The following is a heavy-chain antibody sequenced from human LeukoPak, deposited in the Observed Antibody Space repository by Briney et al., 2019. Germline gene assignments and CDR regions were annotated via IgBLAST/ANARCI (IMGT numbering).Heavy chain of an antibody. D-gene: IGHD1-26*01. Sequence: SETLFLTCTVSGGYISSYYWSWSRQPAGKGLEWIGRIYTSGSTNHNPSLKSRVTMSVDTSKNQFSLKLSSVTAADTAVYYCARDQAILGWFDPWGQGTLVTVSS. J-gene: IGHJ5*02. CDR3: ARDQAILGWFDP. CDR1: GGYISSYY. V-gene: IGHV4-4*07. CDR2: IYTSGST.